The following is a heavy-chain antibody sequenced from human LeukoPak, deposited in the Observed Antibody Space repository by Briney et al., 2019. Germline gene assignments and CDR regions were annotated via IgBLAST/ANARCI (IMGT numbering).Heavy chain of an antibody. Sequence: SVKVSCKASGGTFRSYAISWVRQAPGQGREWMGGIIPIFGTANYAQKFQGRVTITTDESTSTAYMELSSLRSEDTAVYYCARVVTKPYYYYYYYMDVWGKGTTVTVSS. CDR2: IIPIFGTA. V-gene: IGHV1-69*05. D-gene: IGHD1-14*01. J-gene: IGHJ6*03. CDR3: ARVVTKPYYYYYYYMDV. CDR1: GGTFRSYA.